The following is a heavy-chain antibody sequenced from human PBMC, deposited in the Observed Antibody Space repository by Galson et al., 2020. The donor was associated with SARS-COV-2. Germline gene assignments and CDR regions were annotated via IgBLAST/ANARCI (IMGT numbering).Heavy chain of an antibody. CDR2: IDWDDDK. V-gene: IGHV2-70*01. D-gene: IGHD6-6*01. Sequence: SGPTLVNPTQTLTLTCNFPGFSLSTSGMCVSWIRQPPGKALEWLALIDWDDDKYYSTSLKTRLTISKDTSKNQVVLTMTNMDPVDTATYYCARTTSSSAGCEWFDPWGQGTLVTVSS. J-gene: IGHJ5*02. CDR1: GFSLSTSGMC. CDR3: ARTTSSSAGCEWFDP.